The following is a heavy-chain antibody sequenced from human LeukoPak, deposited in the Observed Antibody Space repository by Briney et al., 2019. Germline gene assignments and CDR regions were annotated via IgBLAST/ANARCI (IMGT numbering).Heavy chain of an antibody. CDR3: ASLHQVRGLTVFDH. Sequence: PSETLSLTCTVSGGSISSSSYYWGWIRQPPGKGLEWIGSIYYSGSTYYNPSLKSRVTLSLDTPKTQFSLNLRSVTAADTALYYCASLHQVRGLTVFDHWGQGALVTVSS. J-gene: IGHJ4*02. CDR2: IYYSGST. V-gene: IGHV4-39*07. CDR1: GGSISSSSYY. D-gene: IGHD3-10*01.